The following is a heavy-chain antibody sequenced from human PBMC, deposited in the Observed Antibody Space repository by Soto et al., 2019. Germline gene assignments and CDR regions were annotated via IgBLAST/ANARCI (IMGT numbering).Heavy chain of an antibody. CDR3: SRPPYYGSGSYEGS. J-gene: IGHJ5*02. CDR1: GFTFSGSA. V-gene: IGHV3-73*02. D-gene: IGHD3-10*01. Sequence: EVQLVESGGGLVQPGGSLKLSCAASGFTFSGSAMNWVRQASGKGLEWVGRIRTKANSYATAYAASVKGRFTISRDDSMNTAYLQMNSLKTEDTAVYYCSRPPYYGSGSYEGSWGQGTLVTVSS. CDR2: IRTKANSYAT.